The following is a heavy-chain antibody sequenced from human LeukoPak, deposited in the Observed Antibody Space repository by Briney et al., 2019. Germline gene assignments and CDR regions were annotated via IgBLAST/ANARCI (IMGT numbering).Heavy chain of an antibody. CDR3: ASRGRGVAKRYYYYYMDV. CDR2: INHSGST. D-gene: IGHD3-10*01. J-gene: IGHJ6*03. V-gene: IGHV4-34*01. CDR1: GGSFSGYY. Sequence: KSSETLSLTCAVYGGSFSGYYWSWIHQPPGKGLEWIGEINHSGSTNYNPSLKSRVTISVDTSKNQFSLKLSSVTAADTAVYYCASRGRGVAKRYYYYYMDVWGKGTTVTVSS.